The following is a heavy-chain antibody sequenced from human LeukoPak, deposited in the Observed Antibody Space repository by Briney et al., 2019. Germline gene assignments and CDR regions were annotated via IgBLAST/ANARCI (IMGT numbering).Heavy chain of an antibody. J-gene: IGHJ4*02. CDR3: AKTLFSSYGDYLLGD. CDR1: GFTFSSYG. CDR2: IRYDGSNK. Sequence: GGSLRLSCAASGFTFSSYGMHWVRQAPGKGLEWVAFIRYDGSNKYYADSVKGRFTISRDSFENSLDLQMNSLRAEDTAVYYCAKTLFSSYGDYLLGDWGQGTLVTVSS. D-gene: IGHD4-17*01. V-gene: IGHV3-30*02.